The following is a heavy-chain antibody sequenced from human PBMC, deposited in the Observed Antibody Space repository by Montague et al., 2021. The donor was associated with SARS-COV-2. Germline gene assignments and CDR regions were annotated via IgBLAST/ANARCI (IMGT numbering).Heavy chain of an antibody. CDR2: INHSGYT. D-gene: IGHD3-10*01. J-gene: IGHJ3*01. CDR3: ARRAHRGVRGLDA. CDR1: GASSSNYY. V-gene: IGHV4-34*01. Sequence: SETLSLTCAVYGASSSNYYWSWIRQSPGKGLEWVGEINHSGYTDYNPSLKSRLTISLDSSKKQFSLKMTSVTAADTAIYYCARRAHRGVRGLDAWGQGTLVTVSS.